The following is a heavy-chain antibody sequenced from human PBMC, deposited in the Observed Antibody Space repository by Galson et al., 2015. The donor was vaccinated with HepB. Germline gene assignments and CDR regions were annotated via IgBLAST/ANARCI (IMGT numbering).Heavy chain of an antibody. CDR2: ISGSGGST. J-gene: IGHJ4*02. CDR3: AKEFGYGDYGSSLHFDY. D-gene: IGHD4-17*01. CDR1: GFTFSSYW. V-gene: IGHV3-23*01. Sequence: SLRLSCAASGFTFSSYWMSWVRQAPGKGLEWVSAISGSGGSTYYADSVKGRFTISRDNSKNTLYLQMNSLRAEDTAVYYCAKEFGYGDYGSSLHFDYWGQGTLVTVSS.